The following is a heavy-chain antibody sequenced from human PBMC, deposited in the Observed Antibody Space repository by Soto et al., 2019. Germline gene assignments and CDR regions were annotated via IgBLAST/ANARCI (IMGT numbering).Heavy chain of an antibody. Sequence: GTFSSYAISWVRQAPGQGLEWMGGIIPIFGTANYAQKFQGRVTITEDTSTDTAYMELSSLRSEDTAVYYCATLKYYDSSGYFDYWGQGTLVTVSS. CDR1: GTFSSYA. V-gene: IGHV1-69*06. D-gene: IGHD3-22*01. J-gene: IGHJ4*02. CDR2: IIPIFGTA. CDR3: ATLKYYDSSGYFDY.